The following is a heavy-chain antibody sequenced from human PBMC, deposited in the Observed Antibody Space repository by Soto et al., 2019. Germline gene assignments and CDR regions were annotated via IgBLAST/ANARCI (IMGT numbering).Heavy chain of an antibody. V-gene: IGHV1-18*01. Sequence: GASVKVSCKASGYTFTSYGISWVRQAPGQGLEWMGWISAYNGNTNYAQKLQGRVTMTTDTSTSTAYMELRSLRSDDTAVYYCARRNYYDSSAPSPRDAFDIWGQGTMVTVSS. CDR1: GYTFTSYG. D-gene: IGHD3-22*01. CDR2: ISAYNGNT. J-gene: IGHJ3*02. CDR3: ARRNYYDSSAPSPRDAFDI.